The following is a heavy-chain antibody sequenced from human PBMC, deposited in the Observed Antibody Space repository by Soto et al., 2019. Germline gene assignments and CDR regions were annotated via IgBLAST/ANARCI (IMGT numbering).Heavy chain of an antibody. CDR2: IGTAGDT. V-gene: IGHV3-13*01. CDR3: ARARSYYYGMDV. Sequence: EVQLVESGGGLVQPGGSLRLSCAASGFTFSSYDMHWVRQATGKGLEWVSAIGTAGDTYYPCSVKGRFTISRENAKNSLYLQMNSLRAEDTAVYYCARARSYYYGMDVWGQGTTVTVSS. CDR1: GFTFSSYD. J-gene: IGHJ6*02.